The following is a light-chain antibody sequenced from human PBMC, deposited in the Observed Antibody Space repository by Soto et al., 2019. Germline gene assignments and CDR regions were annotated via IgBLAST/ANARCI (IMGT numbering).Light chain of an antibody. CDR1: QSIMGW. V-gene: IGKV1-5*03. CDR3: QQYNNYGSWT. J-gene: IGKJ1*01. Sequence: DIQMTQSPSTLAASVGDRVTITCRASQSIMGWLAWYQQNPGKAPKLLIYKASTLESGVPSRFSGSGSGTEFTLTISSLQPDDFATYYCQQYNNYGSWTFGQGTKVEIK. CDR2: KAS.